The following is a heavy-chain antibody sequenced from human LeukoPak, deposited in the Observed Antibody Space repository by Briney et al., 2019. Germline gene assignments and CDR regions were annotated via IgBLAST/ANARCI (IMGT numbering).Heavy chain of an antibody. CDR1: GFTLSSNW. CDR3: ARARYYYGSGSSAYYYYGMDV. V-gene: IGHV3-74*01. D-gene: IGHD3-10*01. J-gene: IGHJ6*02. Sequence: GGSLRLSCAVSGFTLSSNWMHWVRQVPGKGLEWVSRIDDVGSGTSYADSVKGRFTISRDDAKNTVYLQMNSLRAEDTAVYYCARARYYYGSGSSAYYYYGMDVWGQGTTVTVSS. CDR2: IDDVGSGT.